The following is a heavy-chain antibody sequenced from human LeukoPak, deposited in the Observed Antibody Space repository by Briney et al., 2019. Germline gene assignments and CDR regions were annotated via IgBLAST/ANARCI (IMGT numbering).Heavy chain of an antibody. CDR3: ARDQSISSPYYYYYYYMDV. Sequence: GGSLRLSCAASGFTFSTYAMHWVRQAPGKGLEWVAVIAFDGSNDHSTDSVKGRFGISRDNSKNTVYLQMNSLRAEDTAVYYCARDQSISSPYYYYYYYMDVWGKGTTVTVSS. J-gene: IGHJ6*03. CDR2: IAFDGSND. CDR1: GFTFSTYA. V-gene: IGHV3-30*09. D-gene: IGHD6-6*01.